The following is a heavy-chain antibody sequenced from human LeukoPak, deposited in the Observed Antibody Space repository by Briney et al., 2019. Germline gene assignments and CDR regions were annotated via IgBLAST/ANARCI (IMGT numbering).Heavy chain of an antibody. D-gene: IGHD5-18*01. CDR3: ARRKRARLPWGPYYFDY. CDR2: INHSGST. Sequence: PSETLSLTCTVSGGSISSSTYYWGWIRQPPGKGLEWIGEINHSGSTNYNPSLKSRVTISVDTSKNQFSLKLSSVTAADTAVYYCARRKRARLPWGPYYFDYWGQGTLVTVSS. CDR1: GGSISSSTYY. V-gene: IGHV4-39*07. J-gene: IGHJ4*02.